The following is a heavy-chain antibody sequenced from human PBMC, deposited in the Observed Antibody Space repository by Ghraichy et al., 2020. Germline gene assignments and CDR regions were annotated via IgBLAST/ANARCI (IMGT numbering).Heavy chain of an antibody. CDR3: ARWASPQSEAFRDGFDI. CDR2: IYYTGST. D-gene: IGHD1-14*01. CDR1: SGAISTSTHS. Sequence: SETLSLTCTGSSGAISTSTHSWGWIRQPPGKGLEWIGNIYYTGSTFYNPSLRSRVTISIDTSKNQFYLRLSSVTAADRAVYYCARWASPQSEAFRDGFDIWGQGTLVTVSS. V-gene: IGHV4-39*01. J-gene: IGHJ3*02.